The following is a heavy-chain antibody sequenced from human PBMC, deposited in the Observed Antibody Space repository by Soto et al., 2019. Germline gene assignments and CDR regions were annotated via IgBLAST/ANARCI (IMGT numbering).Heavy chain of an antibody. CDR1: GFTFSYYW. V-gene: IGHV3-74*01. CDR3: ARGDRVAFDL. CDR2: IHSDGSST. D-gene: IGHD3-16*01. Sequence: EVQLVESGGGLVRPGGSLRLSCAASGFTFSYYWMHWVRQAPGKGLVWVSRIHSDGSSTTYADFVKGRFIISRDNARNAVDLQMNGVRVDDTAVYYCARGDRVAFDLWGRGTVVTVSS. J-gene: IGHJ3*01.